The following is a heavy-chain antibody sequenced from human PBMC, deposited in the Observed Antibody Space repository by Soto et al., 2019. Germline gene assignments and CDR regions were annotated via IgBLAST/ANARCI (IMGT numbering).Heavy chain of an antibody. Sequence: GGSLRLSCAASGFTVSSNYMNWVRQAPEKGLEWVSVIYSGGSAYYADSVKGRFTISRDNSKNTLYLQMNGLRAEDTAVYYCARHGYSYGGGYFDYWGQGTLVTVSS. V-gene: IGHV3-66*04. CDR1: GFTVSSNY. D-gene: IGHD5-18*01. CDR3: ARHGYSYGGGYFDY. J-gene: IGHJ4*02. CDR2: IYSGGSA.